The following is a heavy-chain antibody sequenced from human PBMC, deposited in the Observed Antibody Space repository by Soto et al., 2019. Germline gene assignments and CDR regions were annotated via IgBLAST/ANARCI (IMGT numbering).Heavy chain of an antibody. Sequence: PRLSCAASGFTLSNYDMHWVRQGTGKGLEWVSGIGTAGDTSYSGSVKGRFAISREDAKDSVYLQMNSLRAGDTAVYYCVNGKFFVSFVYYSHGVDVRGRG. J-gene: IGHJ6*02. CDR3: VNGKFFVSFVYYSHGVDV. CDR2: IGTAGDT. D-gene: IGHD3-9*01. V-gene: IGHV3-13*01. CDR1: GFTLSNYD.